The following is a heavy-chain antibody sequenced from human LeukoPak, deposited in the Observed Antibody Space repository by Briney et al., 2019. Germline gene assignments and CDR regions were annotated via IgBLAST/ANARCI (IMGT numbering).Heavy chain of an antibody. J-gene: IGHJ5*02. CDR1: GFTFSSYW. V-gene: IGHV3-7*01. Sequence: GGSLRLSFAASGFTFSSYWMSWVRQAPGKGLEWVANIKQDGSEKYYVDSVKGRFTISRDNAKNSLYLQMNSLRAEDTAVYYCARDQGLEYSRGLRNNWFDPWGQGTLVTVSS. CDR2: IKQDGSEK. D-gene: IGHD6-6*01. CDR3: ARDQGLEYSRGLRNNWFDP.